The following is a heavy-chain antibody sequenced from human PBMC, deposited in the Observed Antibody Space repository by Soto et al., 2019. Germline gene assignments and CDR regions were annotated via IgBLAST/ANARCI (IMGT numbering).Heavy chain of an antibody. CDR2: IKQDGSEK. CDR3: ARGEDCSSTSCYAPYYYYYYMDV. CDR1: GFTFSSYW. Sequence: GGSLRLSCAASGFTFSSYWMSWVRQAPGKGLEWVANIKQDGSEKYYVDSVKGRFTISRDNAKNSLYLQMNSLRAEDTAVYYCARGEDCSSTSCYAPYYYYYYMDVWGKGTTVTVSS. D-gene: IGHD2-2*01. J-gene: IGHJ6*03. V-gene: IGHV3-7*01.